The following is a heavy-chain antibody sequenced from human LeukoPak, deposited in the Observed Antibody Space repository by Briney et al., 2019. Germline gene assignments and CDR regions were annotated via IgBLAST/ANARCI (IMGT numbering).Heavy chain of an antibody. D-gene: IGHD3-3*01. CDR2: IYHNGCT. Sequence: SETLSLTCTVSGASFSNDYWSWVRQAPGKGLEWIGYIYHNGCTNYSPSLKSRITMSIDTSQNQFSLKLTSVTAADTAVYYCARASEGIGYFDTWGRGSLVTVSS. CDR1: GASFSNDY. J-gene: IGHJ4*02. V-gene: IGHV4-59*01. CDR3: ARASEGIGYFDT.